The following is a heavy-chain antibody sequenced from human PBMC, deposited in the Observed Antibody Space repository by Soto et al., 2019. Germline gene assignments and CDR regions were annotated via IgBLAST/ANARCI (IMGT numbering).Heavy chain of an antibody. CDR3: ARDQTWSGYYTGYYFDY. CDR2: IYYIGST. Sequence: SETLSLTCTVSGGSISSGGYYWSWIRQHPGKGLEWIGYIYYIGSTYYNPSLKSRVTISVDTSKNQFSLKLSSVTAADTAVYYCARDQTWSGYYTGYYFDYWGQGTLVTVSS. J-gene: IGHJ4*02. CDR1: GGSISSGGYY. D-gene: IGHD3-3*01. V-gene: IGHV4-31*03.